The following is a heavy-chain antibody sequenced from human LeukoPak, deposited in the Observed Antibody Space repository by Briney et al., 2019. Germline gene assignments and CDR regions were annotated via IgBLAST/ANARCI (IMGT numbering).Heavy chain of an antibody. J-gene: IGHJ4*02. V-gene: IGHV3-49*04. CDR2: IRSKAYGGTI. D-gene: IGHD2-2*01. CDR3: TRDLGDHCSSTTCYDALVDS. Sequence: GGSLRLSCRPSGFTFGDYAMNWVRQAPGKGLEWISFIRSKAYGGTIEYAASVKGRFTISRDDSKRVAYLRMNSLKTDDTAVYYCTRDLGDHCSSTTCYDALVDSWGQGTLVTVSS. CDR1: GFTFGDYA.